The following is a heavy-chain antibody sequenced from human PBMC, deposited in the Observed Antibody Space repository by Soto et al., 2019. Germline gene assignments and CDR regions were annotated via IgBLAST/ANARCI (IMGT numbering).Heavy chain of an antibody. CDR1: GFTFSSYA. Sequence: GGSLRLSCAASGFTFSSYAMHWVRQAPGKGLEWVAVISYDGSNKYYADSVKGRFTISRDNSKNTLYLQMNSLRAEDTAVYYCARALKKWIQLWFAFDIWGQGTMVTVSS. CDR2: ISYDGSNK. CDR3: ARALKKWIQLWFAFDI. D-gene: IGHD5-18*01. V-gene: IGHV3-30*04. J-gene: IGHJ3*02.